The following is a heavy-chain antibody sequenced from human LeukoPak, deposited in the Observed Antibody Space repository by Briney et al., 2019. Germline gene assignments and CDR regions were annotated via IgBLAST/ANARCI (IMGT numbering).Heavy chain of an antibody. CDR3: ARQEEMATMFDC. D-gene: IGHD5-12*01. V-gene: IGHV4-4*07. CDR1: GGSISSYY. Sequence: SETLSLTCTVSGGSISSYYWSWIRQPAGKGLEWIGRMYTSGSTNYNPSLKSRVTMSVDTSKNQFSLKLSSVTAADTAVYYCARQEEMATMFDCWGQGTLVTVSS. J-gene: IGHJ4*02. CDR2: MYTSGST.